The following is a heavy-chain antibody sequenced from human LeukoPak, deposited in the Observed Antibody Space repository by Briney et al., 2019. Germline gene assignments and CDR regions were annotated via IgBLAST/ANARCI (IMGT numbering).Heavy chain of an antibody. CDR3: AKREGGSGSYRLYYFDY. CDR1: GFTFRSYA. J-gene: IGHJ4*02. D-gene: IGHD3-10*01. CDR2: ISVSGGSA. Sequence: PGGSLRLSCAASGFTFRSYAMSWVRQAPGKGLEWVSTISVSGGSAYYADSVKGRFTISRDDSKNTLYLQMDSLRAEDTAVYYCAKREGGSGSYRLYYFDYWGQGTLVTVSA. V-gene: IGHV3-23*01.